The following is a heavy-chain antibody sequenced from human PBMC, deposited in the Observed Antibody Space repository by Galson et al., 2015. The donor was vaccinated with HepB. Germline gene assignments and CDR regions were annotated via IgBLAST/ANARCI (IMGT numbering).Heavy chain of an antibody. J-gene: IGHJ4*02. CDR2: ISGSGGST. Sequence: SLRLSCAASGFTFSSYAMSWVRQAPGKGLEWVSAISGSGGSTYYADSVKGRFTISRDNSKNTLYLQMGSLRTEDMAVYYCARDRGVLPGTIDYWGQGTLVTVSS. CDR1: GFTFSSYA. D-gene: IGHD3-10*01. CDR3: ARDRGVLPGTIDY. V-gene: IGHV3-23*01.